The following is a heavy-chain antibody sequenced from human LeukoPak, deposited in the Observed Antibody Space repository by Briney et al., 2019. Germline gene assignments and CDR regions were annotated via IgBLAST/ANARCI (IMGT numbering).Heavy chain of an antibody. CDR2: ISSTSSYI. V-gene: IGHV3-21*01. CDR1: GFTFSSYS. J-gene: IGHJ5*02. Sequence: GGSLRLSCAASGFTFSSYSMNWVRQAPGKGLEWVSSISSTSSYIYFADSVKGRFTISRDNAKNSLFLQMNSLRAENTAVYYCARGGNWFDPWGQGTLVTVSS. CDR3: ARGGNWFDP.